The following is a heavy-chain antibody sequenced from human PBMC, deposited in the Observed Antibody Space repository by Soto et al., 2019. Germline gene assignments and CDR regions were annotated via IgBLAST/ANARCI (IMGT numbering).Heavy chain of an antibody. V-gene: IGHV4-30-2*01. CDR2: IYHSGST. CDR1: GGSISSGGYS. Sequence: QLQLQESGSGLVKPSQTLSLTCAVSGGSISSGGYSWSWIRQPPGKGLEWIGYIYHSGSTYYNPSPXSXXTIAVDRSKNQSSLKLSSVTAADTAVYYCARVPSPWGQGTLVTVSS. CDR3: ARVPSP. J-gene: IGHJ5*02.